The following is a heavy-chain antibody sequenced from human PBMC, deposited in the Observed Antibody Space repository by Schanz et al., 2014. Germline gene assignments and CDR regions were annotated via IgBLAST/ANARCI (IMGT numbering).Heavy chain of an antibody. D-gene: IGHD5-18*01. Sequence: QVQLVESGGGVVQPGRSLRLSCAASGFTLSSYGMHWVRQAPGKGLEWVAFINSDGTKRFYADSVKSRFTISRDDAKKSMYLQMNNLRAEDTAVYYCVRVSFADPRLYRGMDRDIDYWGQGTLVTVSS. CDR1: GFTLSSYG. CDR3: VRVSFADPRLYRGMDRDIDY. J-gene: IGHJ4*02. V-gene: IGHV3-33*01. CDR2: INSDGTKR.